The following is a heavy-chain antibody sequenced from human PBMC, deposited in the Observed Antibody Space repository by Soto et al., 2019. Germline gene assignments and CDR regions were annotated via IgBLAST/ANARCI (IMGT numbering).Heavy chain of an antibody. Sequence: QVQLQESGPGLVQPSQTLSLTCTVSGGSISSGGYYWSWIRQHPGTGLEWIGHISYSGSTYYNTXLXSXXTISVDTSRTQFSLIVNSVTAADTAVYYCARGVLHWGQGTLVTVSS. CDR3: ARGVLH. CDR1: GGSISSGGYY. V-gene: IGHV4-31*01. CDR2: ISYSGST. J-gene: IGHJ4*01.